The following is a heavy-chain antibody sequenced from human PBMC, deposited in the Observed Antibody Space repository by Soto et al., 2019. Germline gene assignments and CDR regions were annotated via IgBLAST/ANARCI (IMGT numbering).Heavy chain of an antibody. CDR3: ARAVDTAMVRRRFDY. CDR2: IDYSGST. V-gene: IGHV4-30-4*01. CDR1: GGSISSGDYY. J-gene: IGHJ4*02. D-gene: IGHD5-18*01. Sequence: QVQLQESGPGLVKPSQPLSLTCTVSGGSISSGDYYWGWLRQPPGKGLEWIGYIDYSGSTSYNPSLMSRVTISVDTCKNPFSLKLSSVTAADTAVYYCARAVDTAMVRRRFDYWGQGTMVTVSS.